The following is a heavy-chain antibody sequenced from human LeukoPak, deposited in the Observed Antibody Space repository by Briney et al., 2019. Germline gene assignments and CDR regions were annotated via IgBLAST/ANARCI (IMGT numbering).Heavy chain of an antibody. CDR1: GYTFTSYY. CDR3: ARGLRQPRYYYYYMDV. J-gene: IGHJ6*03. CDR2: INPSGGST. Sequence: GAPVKVSCKASGYTFTSYYMHWVRQAPGQGLEWMGIINPSGGSTSYAQKFQGRVTMTRDTSISTAYMELSSLRSEDTAVYYCARGLRQPRYYYYYMDVWGKGTTVTVSS. V-gene: IGHV1-46*01.